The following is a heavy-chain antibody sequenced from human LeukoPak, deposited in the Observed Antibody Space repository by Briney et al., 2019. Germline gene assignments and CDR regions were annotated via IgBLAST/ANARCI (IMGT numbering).Heavy chain of an antibody. V-gene: IGHV4-61*02. Sequence: PSQTLSLTCTVSGGSISSGSYYWSWIRQPAGKGLEWIGRIYTSGSTNYNPSLKSRVTISVDTSKNQFSLKLSSVTAADTAVYYCARDLVSGWNFDAFDIWGQGTMVTVSS. CDR2: IYTSGST. D-gene: IGHD6-19*01. CDR1: GGSISSGSYY. CDR3: ARDLVSGWNFDAFDI. J-gene: IGHJ3*02.